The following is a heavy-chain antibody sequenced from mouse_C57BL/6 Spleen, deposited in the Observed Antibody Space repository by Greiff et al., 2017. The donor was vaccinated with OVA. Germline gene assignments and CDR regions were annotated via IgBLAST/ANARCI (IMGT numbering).Heavy chain of an antibody. J-gene: IGHJ2*01. D-gene: IGHD2-4*01. Sequence: EVQLVESGGGLVKPGGSLKLSCAASGFTFSSYAMSWVRQTPEKRLEWVATISAGGSYTYYHDNVKGRFTISVDKAKNNLDRQMCHRKAEDTAMNYCARYDYDDGFDYWGQGTTLTVAA. V-gene: IGHV5-4*01. CDR3: ARYDYDDGFDY. CDR2: ISAGGSYT. CDR1: GFTFSSYA.